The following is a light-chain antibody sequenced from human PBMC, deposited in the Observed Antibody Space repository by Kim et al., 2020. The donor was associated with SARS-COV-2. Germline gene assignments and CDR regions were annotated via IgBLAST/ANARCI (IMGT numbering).Light chain of an antibody. CDR1: QKSGGW. Sequence: FVGDRVTITCRASQKSGGWLAWYQQKPGKAPNLLIYDASALPRGVPSRFSGSGSGTEFTLTISSLQPDDFATYYCQHCHTYSPWTFGQGTKVDIK. V-gene: IGKV1-5*01. J-gene: IGKJ1*01. CDR2: DAS. CDR3: QHCHTYSPWT.